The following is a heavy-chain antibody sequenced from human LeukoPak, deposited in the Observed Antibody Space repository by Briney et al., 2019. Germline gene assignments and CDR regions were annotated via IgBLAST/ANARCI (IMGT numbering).Heavy chain of an antibody. CDR2: ISSSGDST. V-gene: IGHV3-23*01. CDR1: GFTFSSYG. D-gene: IGHD6-19*01. J-gene: IGHJ4*02. CDR3: AKLYSSGWYRVFFDY. Sequence: GGSLRLSCAASGFTFSSYGMHWVRQAPGKGLEWVSAISSSGDSTYYADSVKGRFTISRDASKNTLYLQMNSLRAEDTAVYYCAKLYSSGWYRVFFDYWGQGTLVTVSS.